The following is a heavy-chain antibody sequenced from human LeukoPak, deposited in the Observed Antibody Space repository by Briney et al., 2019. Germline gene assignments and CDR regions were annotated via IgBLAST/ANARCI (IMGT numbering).Heavy chain of an antibody. Sequence: GASVKVSCKASGYTFTGYYMHWVRQAPGQGLEWMGWINPNSGGTNYAQKFQGRVTMTRDTSISTAYMELSRLRSDDTAVYYCAREVGILLGYFDYWGQGTLVTVSS. CDR1: GYTFTGYY. CDR3: AREVGILLGYFDY. D-gene: IGHD3-3*01. V-gene: IGHV1-2*02. CDR2: INPNSGGT. J-gene: IGHJ4*02.